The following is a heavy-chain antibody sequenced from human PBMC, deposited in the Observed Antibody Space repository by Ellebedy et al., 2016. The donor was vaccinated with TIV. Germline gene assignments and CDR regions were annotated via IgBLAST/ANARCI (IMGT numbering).Heavy chain of an antibody. CDR3: AREIPGTGVPGAKNPHYYYGLDV. D-gene: IGHD2-8*02. CDR2: IGTGGDT. Sequence: PGGSLRLPCAPPGSTFSRYDMHWVRQARGRGLEWVSAIGTGGDTYYADSVKVRFTISRENARNSLYLQMNSLIDGDTAVYFCAREIPGTGVPGAKNPHYYYGLDVWGQGTTVTVSS. J-gene: IGHJ6*02. CDR1: GSTFSRYD. V-gene: IGHV3-13*01.